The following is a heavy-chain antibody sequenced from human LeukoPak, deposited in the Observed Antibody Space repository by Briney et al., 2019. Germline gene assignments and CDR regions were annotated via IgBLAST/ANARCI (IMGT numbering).Heavy chain of an antibody. CDR3: ALYSYGPNYFDY. CDR1: GGSFSGYY. Sequence: SETLSLTCAVYGGSFSGYYWSWIRQPPGKGLEWIGEINHSGSTNYNTSLKSRVTISVDTSKNQFSLKLSSVTAADTAVYYCALYSYGPNYFDYWGQGTLVTVSS. CDR2: INHSGST. V-gene: IGHV4-34*01. J-gene: IGHJ4*02. D-gene: IGHD5-18*01.